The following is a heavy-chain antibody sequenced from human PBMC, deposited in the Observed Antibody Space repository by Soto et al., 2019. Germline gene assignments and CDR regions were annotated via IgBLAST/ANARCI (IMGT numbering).Heavy chain of an antibody. D-gene: IGHD5-18*01. J-gene: IGHJ4*02. V-gene: IGHV1-18*01. CDR1: GYIFTKHG. CDR3: ARVYGYGYGHFDF. Sequence: ASVKVSCKASGYIFTKHGISWGRRAPGQGLEWMGWISAHNGNTNYAQNLQDRITVTTDTSTSTAYMELRSLRPEDTAIYYCARVYGYGYGHFDFWGQGSLVTVSS. CDR2: ISAHNGNT.